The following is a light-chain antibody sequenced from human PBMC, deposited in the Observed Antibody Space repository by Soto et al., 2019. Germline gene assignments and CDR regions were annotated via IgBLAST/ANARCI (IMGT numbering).Light chain of an antibody. CDR2: GTS. J-gene: IGKJ1*01. CDR1: QSVSFN. V-gene: IGKV3-15*01. Sequence: EIVMRQSPATLSVSPGERATLSCRASQSVSFNLAWYQQKPGQAPRVLMYGTSTRATGIPARFSGSGSGTEFTLTISSLQSEDFAFYYCQQYNNWPRTFGQGTKVEIK. CDR3: QQYNNWPRT.